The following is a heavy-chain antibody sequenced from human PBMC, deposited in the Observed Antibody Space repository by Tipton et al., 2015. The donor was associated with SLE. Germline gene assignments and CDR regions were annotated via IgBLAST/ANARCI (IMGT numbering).Heavy chain of an antibody. CDR2: IYYSGST. CDR1: GGSISSSSYY. V-gene: IGHV4-39*07. Sequence: TLSLTCTVSGGSISSSSYYWGWIRQPPGKGLEWIGSIYYSGSTYYNPSLKSRVTISVDASKDQFSLKLSSVTAADTAVYYCARPYCSSTSCYSGWFDPWGQGTLVTVSS. CDR3: ARPYCSSTSCYSGWFDP. J-gene: IGHJ5*02. D-gene: IGHD2-2*01.